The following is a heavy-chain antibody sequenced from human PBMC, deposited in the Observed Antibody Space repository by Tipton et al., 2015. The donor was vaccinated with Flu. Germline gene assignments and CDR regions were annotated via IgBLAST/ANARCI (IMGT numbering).Heavy chain of an antibody. CDR3: ARGSGSGTFVIFEY. V-gene: IGHV4-4*07. D-gene: IGHD3-10*01. CDR2: IYTSGTT. Sequence: TLSLTCAVSGGSIRSYYWSWFRQPAGKALEWVGRIYTSGTTKYNPSLTSRVTMSIDTSKNQFSLKLTSVTAADTAVYYCARGSGSGTFVIFEYWGQGMLVTVSS. J-gene: IGHJ4*02. CDR1: GGSIRSYY.